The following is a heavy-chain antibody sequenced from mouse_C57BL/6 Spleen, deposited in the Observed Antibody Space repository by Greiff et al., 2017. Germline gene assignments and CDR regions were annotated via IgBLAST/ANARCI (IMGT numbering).Heavy chain of an antibody. V-gene: IGHV1-78*01. Sequence: VQLQQSDAGLVKPGASVKISCKVSGYTFTDHTIHWMKQRPEQGLEWIGYIYPRDGSTKYNEKFKGKATLTADKSSSPAYMQLNSLTSEDSAVYFFARSLNYYGSSHYFDYWGQGTTLKVSS. CDR1: GYTFTDHT. J-gene: IGHJ2*01. CDR3: ARSLNYYGSSHYFDY. D-gene: IGHD1-1*01. CDR2: IYPRDGST.